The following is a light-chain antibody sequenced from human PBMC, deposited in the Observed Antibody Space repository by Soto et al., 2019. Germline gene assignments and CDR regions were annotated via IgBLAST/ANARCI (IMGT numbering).Light chain of an antibody. CDR3: SSYASSSVYV. J-gene: IGLJ1*01. V-gene: IGLV2-14*01. Sequence: QSDLTQPASVSGSPGQSITISCTGTSSDVGGYNYVSWYHQHPGKAPKLMIYDVSNRPSGVSNRFSGSKSGNTASLTISGLQTEDEADYYCSSYASSSVYVLGTGTKVTV. CDR2: DVS. CDR1: SSDVGGYNY.